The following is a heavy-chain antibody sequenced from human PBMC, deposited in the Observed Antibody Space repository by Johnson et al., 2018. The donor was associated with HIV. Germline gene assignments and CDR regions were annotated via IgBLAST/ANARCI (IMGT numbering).Heavy chain of an antibody. CDR2: ISSRGSTK. CDR3: ARERSDSSGWLFSPGAFDI. D-gene: IGHD6-19*01. Sequence: QVQLVESGGGVVQPGRSLRLSCAASGFTFSDYYMSWIRQAPGKGLEWVSYISSRGSTKYYADSVKGRFSISRDNAKNSLYLQVNSLRAEDTAVYYCARERSDSSGWLFSPGAFDIWGQGTMVTVSP. V-gene: IGHV3-11*04. J-gene: IGHJ3*02. CDR1: GFTFSDYY.